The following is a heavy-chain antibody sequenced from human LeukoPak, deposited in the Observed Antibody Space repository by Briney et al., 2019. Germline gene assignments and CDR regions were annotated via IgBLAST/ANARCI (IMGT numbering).Heavy chain of an antibody. V-gene: IGHV3-7*01. CDR3: VRDRLPDERPNSYYDAFDA. CDR2: INQDSSVT. CDR1: GFTFSSFW. D-gene: IGHD3-22*01. J-gene: IGHJ3*01. Sequence: PGGSLRLSCAASGFTFSSFWMIWVRQAPGKGLEWVANINQDSSVTHYVDSVKGCFSISRDNGKSSLYLQMNNLRAEDTAVYYCVRDRLPDERPNSYYDAFDAWGQGTMVTV.